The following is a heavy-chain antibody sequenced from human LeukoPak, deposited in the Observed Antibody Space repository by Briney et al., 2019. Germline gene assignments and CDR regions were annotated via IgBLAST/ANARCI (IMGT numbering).Heavy chain of an antibody. V-gene: IGHV3-21*01. Sequence: GGSPRLSCAASGFTFSSYSINWVRQAPGKGLEWVSSISSSSSYIYYADSVKGRFTISRDNAKNSLYLQMNSLRAEDTAVYYCARDSCSSTSCYFDYWGQGTLVTVSS. J-gene: IGHJ4*02. CDR3: ARDSCSSTSCYFDY. CDR1: GFTFSSYS. CDR2: ISSSSSYI. D-gene: IGHD2-2*01.